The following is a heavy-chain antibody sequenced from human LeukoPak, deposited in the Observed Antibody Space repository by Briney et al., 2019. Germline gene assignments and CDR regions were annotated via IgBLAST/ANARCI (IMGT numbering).Heavy chain of an antibody. CDR2: IYYSGIT. D-gene: IGHD3-10*01. CDR3: ARQPKSCAPGIVITGKACWFDS. CDR1: DGSISRGYYY. V-gene: IGHV4-39*01. Sequence: PSETLSLTCSVSDGSISRGYYYWAWIRQPPGKGPEWIGSIYYSGITYPNSSLKSRVTISVDTSKNQFSLKLSSVTAADTGVYYCARQPKSCAPGIVITGKACWFDSWGQGTLVTVSP. J-gene: IGHJ5*01.